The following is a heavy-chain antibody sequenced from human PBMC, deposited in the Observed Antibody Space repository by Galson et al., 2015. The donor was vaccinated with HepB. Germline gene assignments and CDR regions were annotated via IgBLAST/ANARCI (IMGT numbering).Heavy chain of an antibody. J-gene: IGHJ3*02. CDR1: GGTFSSYA. D-gene: IGHD6-19*01. CDR3: ATGIAVAALDAFDI. CDR2: IIPIFGTS. Sequence: SVKVSCKASGGTFSSYAINWVRQAPGQGLEWMGGIIPIFGTSNYAQKFQGRVTITADESTSTAYMELSSLRSEDTAVYYCATGIAVAALDAFDIWGQGTMVTVSS. V-gene: IGHV1-69*13.